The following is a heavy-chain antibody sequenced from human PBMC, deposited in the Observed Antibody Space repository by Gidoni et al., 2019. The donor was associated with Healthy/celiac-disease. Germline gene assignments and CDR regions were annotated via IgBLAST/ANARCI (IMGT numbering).Heavy chain of an antibody. CDR1: GGSISSSSYY. D-gene: IGHD2-15*01. V-gene: IGHV4-39*01. Sequence: QLQLQESGPGLVKPSETLSLTCTVSGGSISSSSYYWGWIRQPPGKGLEWIGSIYYSGSTYYNPSLKSRVTISVDTSKNQFSRKLSSVTAADTAVYYCARGYCSGGSCYPDYWGQGTLVTVSS. J-gene: IGHJ4*02. CDR3: ARGYCSGGSCYPDY. CDR2: IYYSGST.